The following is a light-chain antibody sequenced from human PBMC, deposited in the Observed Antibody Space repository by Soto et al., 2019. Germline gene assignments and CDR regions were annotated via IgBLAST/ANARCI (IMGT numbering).Light chain of an antibody. CDR1: SSDVGGYNY. J-gene: IGLJ3*02. V-gene: IGLV2-14*01. Sequence: QSALTQPASVSGSPGQSITISCTGTSSDVGGYNYVSWYQQHPGKAPKLMIYDVSNRPSGVSNRFSGSKSGNTASLTISGLQAEDEADYYCSSYTCSSTWVFGGGTKRTVL. CDR2: DVS. CDR3: SSYTCSSTWV.